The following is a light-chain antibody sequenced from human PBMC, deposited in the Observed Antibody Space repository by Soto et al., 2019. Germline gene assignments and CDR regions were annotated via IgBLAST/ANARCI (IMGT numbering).Light chain of an antibody. CDR3: QQRTRWPMT. CDR1: QNLHSF. CDR2: DGS. V-gene: IGKV3-11*01. Sequence: ETVLTQSPATLSVSPGEVVTLSFSASQNLHSFLNWYQQRPGQAPRPLIYDGSKRPAGVPDRISGDGSGTDYTLTISSLEPEDFAVYYCQQRTRWPMTFGQGTRLEI. J-gene: IGKJ5*01.